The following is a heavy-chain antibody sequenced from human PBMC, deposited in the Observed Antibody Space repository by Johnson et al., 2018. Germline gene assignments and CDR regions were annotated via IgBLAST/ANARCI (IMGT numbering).Heavy chain of an antibody. CDR2: TYYRSKWYN. CDR1: GDSVSSNSAA. D-gene: IGHD1-14*01. J-gene: IGHJ6*03. Sequence: QVQLQESGPGLVKPSQTLSLTCAISGDSVSSNSAAWNWIRQSPSRGLEWLGRTYYRSKWYNDYAVSVKSRITINPDTSKNQFSLQLNSVTPEDTAVYYCARGRVPELHYYYYYMDVWGKGTTVTVSS. V-gene: IGHV6-1*01. CDR3: ARGRVPELHYYYYYMDV.